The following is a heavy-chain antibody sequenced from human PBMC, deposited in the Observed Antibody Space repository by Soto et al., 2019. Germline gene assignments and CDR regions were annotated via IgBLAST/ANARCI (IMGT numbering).Heavy chain of an antibody. CDR2: ILGNGGAT. J-gene: IGHJ4*02. D-gene: IGHD2-2*01. CDR1: GFTFSNFA. Sequence: EVQLLESGGGLVQPGGSLRLSCAASGFTFSNFALSWVRQAPGKGPQWVSSILGNGGATFYADSVKGRFTISRDNFTNILYLQMSGLRADDSAVYYCAKDHSVSPEVELAFDFIGRGSLVTRS. CDR3: AKDHSVSPEVELAFDF. V-gene: IGHV3-23*01.